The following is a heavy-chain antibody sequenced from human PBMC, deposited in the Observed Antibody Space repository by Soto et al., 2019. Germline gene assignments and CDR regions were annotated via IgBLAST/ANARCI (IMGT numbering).Heavy chain of an antibody. CDR1: GVSITGGDSY. CDR3: GRDRRVTNSWSPGDSYHYGLDV. D-gene: IGHD6-13*01. V-gene: IGHV4-30-4*01. J-gene: IGHJ6*02. CDR2: IFYSGAT. Sequence: SETMSLTCTVAGVSITGGDSYWSWIRQAPGKGLEGIGNIFYSGATSYNPSLESRVTISLDRSKNQFSLKLDAVAAADTAVYYCGRDRRVTNSWSPGDSYHYGLDVWGQGTTVTVSS.